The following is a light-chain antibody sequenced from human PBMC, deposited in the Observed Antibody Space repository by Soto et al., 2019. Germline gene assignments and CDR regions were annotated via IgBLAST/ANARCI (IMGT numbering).Light chain of an antibody. V-gene: IGLV2-8*01. J-gene: IGLJ1*01. Sequence: QSALTQPPSASGSPGQSVTISCAGTSSDIGGYNYVSWYQQHPGKAPKLMISEVSQRPSGVPDRFSGSKSGNTASLTVSGLQAEDEADYYCGSYAGYNNYVFGTGTKLTVL. CDR3: GSYAGYNNYV. CDR1: SSDIGGYNY. CDR2: EVS.